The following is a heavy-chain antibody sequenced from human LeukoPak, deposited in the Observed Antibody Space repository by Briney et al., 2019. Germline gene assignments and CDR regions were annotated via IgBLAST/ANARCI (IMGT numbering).Heavy chain of an antibody. D-gene: IGHD2-21*01. V-gene: IGHV3-30*04. CDR3: ARGSHFRRYCGGVY. Sequence: GRSLRLSCAASGFTFSSYAMHWVRQAPGKGLEWVAVISYDGSNKYYADSVKGRFTISRDNSKNTLYLQMNSLRAEDTAVYYCARGSHFRRYCGGVYWGQGTLVTVSS. CDR1: GFTFSSYA. CDR2: ISYDGSNK. J-gene: IGHJ4*02.